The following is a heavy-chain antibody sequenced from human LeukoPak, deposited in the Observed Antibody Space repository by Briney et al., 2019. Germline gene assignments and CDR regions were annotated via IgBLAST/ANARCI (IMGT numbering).Heavy chain of an antibody. CDR3: ARRSGYSSSPLDY. V-gene: IGHV4-59*01. Sequence: KPSETLSLTCTVSGGSISSYYWSWIRQPPGKGLEWLGYIYYSESTNYNPSLKSRVTISVDTSKNQFSLKLSSVTAADTAVYYCARRSGYSSSPLDYWGQGTLVTVSS. D-gene: IGHD6-13*01. CDR2: IYYSEST. CDR1: GGSISSYY. J-gene: IGHJ4*02.